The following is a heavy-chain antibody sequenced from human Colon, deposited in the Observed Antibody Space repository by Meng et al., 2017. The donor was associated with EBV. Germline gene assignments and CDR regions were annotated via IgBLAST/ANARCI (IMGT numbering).Heavy chain of an antibody. CDR2: IIHGGSP. Sequence: QVQLRQWGAGLLKPSETLSLTFVVNGGALSGADWNWIRQPPGKGLEWIGEIIHGGSPSYNPSLKSRVTISIDTSKNQLSLMLSSVTAADTAVYYCARRPTGIDYWGQGTLVTVSS. V-gene: IGHV4-34*12. CDR3: ARRPTGIDY. D-gene: IGHD2-8*02. J-gene: IGHJ4*02. CDR1: GGALSGAD.